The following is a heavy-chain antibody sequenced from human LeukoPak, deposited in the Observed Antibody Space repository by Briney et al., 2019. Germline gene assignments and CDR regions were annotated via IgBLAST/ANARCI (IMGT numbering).Heavy chain of an antibody. CDR2: MNPNSGNT. CDR3: ARGAADYNENWFDP. Sequence: ASVKVSCKASGYTFTSYDINWVRQATGQGLEWMGWMNPNSGNTGYAQKFQGRVTMTRNTSISTAYMELSSLRSADTAVYYCARGAADYNENWFDPWGQGTLVTVSS. J-gene: IGHJ5*02. V-gene: IGHV1-8*01. D-gene: IGHD4-11*01. CDR1: GYTFTSYD.